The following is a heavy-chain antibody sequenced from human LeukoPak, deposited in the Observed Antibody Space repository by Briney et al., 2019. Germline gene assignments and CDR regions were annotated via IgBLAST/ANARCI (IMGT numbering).Heavy chain of an antibody. D-gene: IGHD3-16*01. CDR2: INEDGSEK. Sequence: GGSLRLSCAASGITFSLFWMSWVRQAPGKGLQWVANINEDGSEKHYVDSVKGRFTISRDNAENSLYLQMNSLRAEDTAVYYCASGGHLDWWGQGALVTVAS. CDR3: ASGGHLDW. CDR1: GITFSLFW. V-gene: IGHV3-7*03. J-gene: IGHJ4*02.